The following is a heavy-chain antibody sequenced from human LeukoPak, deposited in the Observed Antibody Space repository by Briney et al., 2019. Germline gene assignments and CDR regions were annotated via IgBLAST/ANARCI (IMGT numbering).Heavy chain of an antibody. D-gene: IGHD3-10*01. CDR3: ARLVTYYYGSGSHYFDY. CDR1: GGSISSYY. Sequence: SETLSLTCTLSGGSISSYYWTWIRQPPGKGLEWIGYIYYGGITNYNPSLKSRVTISVDTSKNQFSLKLSSVTAADTAVYYCARLVTYYYGSGSHYFDYWGQGTLVTVSS. CDR2: IYYGGIT. J-gene: IGHJ4*02. V-gene: IGHV4-59*08.